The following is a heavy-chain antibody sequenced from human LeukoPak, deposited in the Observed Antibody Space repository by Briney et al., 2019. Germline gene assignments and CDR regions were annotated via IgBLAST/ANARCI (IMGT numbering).Heavy chain of an antibody. CDR2: ISYDGSDK. Sequence: PGGSLRLSCAASRFTFSSYAMHWVRQAPGKGLEWVAVISYDGSDKYYADSVKGRFTISRDNSKNTLYLQMNSPRAEDTAVYYCARADGYSSGWYGTRDYWGQGTLVTVSS. D-gene: IGHD6-19*01. CDR1: RFTFSSYA. V-gene: IGHV3-30-3*01. J-gene: IGHJ4*02. CDR3: ARADGYSSGWYGTRDY.